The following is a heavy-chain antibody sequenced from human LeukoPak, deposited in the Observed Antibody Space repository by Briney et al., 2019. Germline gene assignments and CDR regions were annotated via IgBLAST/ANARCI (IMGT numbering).Heavy chain of an antibody. CDR1: GGSISSSNSY. V-gene: IGHV4-39*01. J-gene: IGHJ5*02. Sequence: SETLSLTCIVSGGSISSSNSYWDWIRQPPGRGLEWIGDISHSGTINYNPSLKSRVTISVDTSKNQFSLKLSSVTAADTAVYYCASEGRTYYYDSSGYYHWGQGTLVTVSS. CDR3: ASEGRTYYYDSSGYYH. D-gene: IGHD3-22*01. CDR2: ISHSGTI.